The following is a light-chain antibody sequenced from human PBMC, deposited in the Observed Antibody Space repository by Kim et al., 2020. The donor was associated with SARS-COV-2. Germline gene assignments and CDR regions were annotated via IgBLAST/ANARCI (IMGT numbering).Light chain of an antibody. CDR2: DAS. V-gene: IGKV1-5*01. CDR1: PSIDTW. J-gene: IGKJ1*01. Sequence: DRVTITCRASPSIDTWLAWYQQKPGKAPKLLIYDASSLESGVPSRFSGSGSAAEFTLTITSLQPDDFATYFCQQYKTYPWTFGQGTKV. CDR3: QQYKTYPWT.